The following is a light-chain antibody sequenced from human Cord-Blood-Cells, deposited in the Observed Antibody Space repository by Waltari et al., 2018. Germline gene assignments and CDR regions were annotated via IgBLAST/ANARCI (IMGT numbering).Light chain of an antibody. Sequence: SYELTQPPSVSVSPGQTARITCPGDALPKQYAYWYQQKPGQAPVLVIYKDRERPSGIPERFSGSSSGTTVTLTISGVQAEDEAGYYCQSADSSGTYLFGGGTKLTVL. CDR1: ALPKQY. V-gene: IGLV3-25*03. J-gene: IGLJ3*02. CDR3: QSADSSGTYL. CDR2: KDR.